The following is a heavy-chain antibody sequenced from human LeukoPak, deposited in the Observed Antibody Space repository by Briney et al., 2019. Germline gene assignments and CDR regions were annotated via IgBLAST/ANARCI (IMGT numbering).Heavy chain of an antibody. CDR2: ISAYNGNT. Sequence: ASVTVSFKASGYTFTSYGISWVRQAPGQGLEGMGWISAYNGNTNYAQKLQGRVTMTTDTSTSTAYMELRSLRSEDTAVYYCARYGRHDYGDYDIGVDYWGQGTLVTVSS. J-gene: IGHJ4*02. D-gene: IGHD4-17*01. CDR1: GYTFTSYG. CDR3: ARYGRHDYGDYDIGVDY. V-gene: IGHV1-18*01.